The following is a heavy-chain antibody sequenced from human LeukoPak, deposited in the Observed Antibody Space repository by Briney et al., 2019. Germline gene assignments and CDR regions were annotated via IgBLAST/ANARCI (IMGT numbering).Heavy chain of an antibody. J-gene: IGHJ6*02. D-gene: IGHD3-3*01. CDR2: ISSSSSYI. CDR3: ARASRSTYYAAYDMDV. V-gene: IGHV3-21*04. Sequence: GGSLRLSCAASGFTFSSYSMNWVRQAPGKGLEWVSSISSSSSYIYYADSVKGRFTISRDNAKNSLYLQMNSLRAEDTAVYYCARASRSTYYAAYDMDVWGQGTTVTVSS. CDR1: GFTFSSYS.